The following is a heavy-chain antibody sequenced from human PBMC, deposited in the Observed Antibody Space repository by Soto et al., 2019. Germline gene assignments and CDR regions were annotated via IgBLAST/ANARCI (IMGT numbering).Heavy chain of an antibody. CDR3: ARLYYDYV. CDR1: GFTFASYN. J-gene: IGHJ6*02. V-gene: IGHV3-21*01. D-gene: IGHD3-3*01. Sequence: GESLKISCASSGFTFASYNMLWVRQAPGKGLEWVASISHHSDYIYHADSVKGRFTISRDDAENSLYLQMNSLRDEDTATYYCARLYYDYVWGQGTTVTVSS. CDR2: ISHHSDYI.